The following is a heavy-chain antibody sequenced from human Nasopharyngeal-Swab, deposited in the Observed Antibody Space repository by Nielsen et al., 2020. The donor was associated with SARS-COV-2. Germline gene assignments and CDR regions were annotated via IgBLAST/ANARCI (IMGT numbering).Heavy chain of an antibody. CDR3: ARDILEGYGDSWYFDL. D-gene: IGHD4-17*01. CDR1: GFTFSSYS. CDR2: ISSSSSTI. Sequence: GEPLKISCAASGFTFSSYSMNWVRQAPGKGLEWVSYISSSSSTIYYADSVKGRFTISRDNAKNSLYLQMNSLRAEDTAVYYCARDILEGYGDSWYFDLWGRGTLVTVSS. V-gene: IGHV3-48*01. J-gene: IGHJ2*01.